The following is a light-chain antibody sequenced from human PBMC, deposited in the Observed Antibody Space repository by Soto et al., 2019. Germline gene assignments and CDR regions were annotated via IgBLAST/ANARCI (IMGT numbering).Light chain of an antibody. CDR2: GAS. CDR3: QHYVTSPTT. J-gene: IGKJ1*01. Sequence: IVLTQSLGSLSLSPSGTATIASPASQSVSNNYLAWYQQKPGQAPRLLIHGASSGATGIPDRFIGSGSGTDFTLTISSLEPEDLAVYYCQHYVTSPTTFGEGTKVDIK. V-gene: IGKV3-20*01. CDR1: QSVSNNY.